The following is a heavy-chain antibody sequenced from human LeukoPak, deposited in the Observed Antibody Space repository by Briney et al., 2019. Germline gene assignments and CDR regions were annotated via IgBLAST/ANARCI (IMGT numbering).Heavy chain of an antibody. Sequence: ASVKVSCKASGYTFTSYGISWVRQAPGQGLEWMGWISAYNGNINYAQKLQGRVTMTTDTSTSTAYMELRSLRSDDTAVYYCARGVVPAAPPFNYCYYMDVWGKGTTVTVSS. CDR3: ARGVVPAAPPFNYCYYMDV. CDR2: ISAYNGNI. V-gene: IGHV1-18*01. J-gene: IGHJ6*03. D-gene: IGHD2-2*01. CDR1: GYTFTSYG.